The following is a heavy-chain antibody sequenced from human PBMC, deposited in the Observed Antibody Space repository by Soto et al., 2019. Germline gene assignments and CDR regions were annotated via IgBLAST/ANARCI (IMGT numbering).Heavy chain of an antibody. V-gene: IGHV3-30*18. D-gene: IGHD1-26*01. CDR2: ISYGGSNK. Sequence: QVQLVESGGGVVQPGRSLRLSCAASGFTFSSYGMHWVRQAPGKGLEWVAVISYGGSNKYYADSVKGRFTISRDNSKNTLYLQMNSLRAEDTAVYYCAKRQRGSYVGDDAFDIWGQGTMVTVSS. CDR3: AKRQRGSYVGDDAFDI. J-gene: IGHJ3*02. CDR1: GFTFSSYG.